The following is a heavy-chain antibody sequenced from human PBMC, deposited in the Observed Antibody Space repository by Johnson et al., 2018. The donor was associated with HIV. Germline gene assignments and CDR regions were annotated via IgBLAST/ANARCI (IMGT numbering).Heavy chain of an antibody. CDR1: GFSIKDYA. CDR2: ISLNSGSI. J-gene: IGHJ3*01. V-gene: IGHV3-9*01. Sequence: QLVESGGGLVQPGRSLRLSCAASGFSIKDYAMHWVRQAPGKGLAWVSGISLNSGSIGYADSVKGRFTISRDNAKNSLYLQINSLRTEDTAVYYCARENYRRRDAFDVWGQGTVVIVSS. CDR3: ARENYRRRDAFDV. D-gene: IGHD1-7*01.